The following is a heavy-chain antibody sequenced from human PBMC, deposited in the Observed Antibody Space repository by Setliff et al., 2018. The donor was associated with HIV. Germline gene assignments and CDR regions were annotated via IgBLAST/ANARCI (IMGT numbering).Heavy chain of an antibody. CDR3: ATGGDSPLVKGYYFAF. CDR1: GYPFTGYY. Sequence: GASVKVSCKASGYPFTGYYIHWVRQAPGQGLEWMGWINPDSGGSVSAEKLQGRVTMTRDTSISTAYLELNSLISADTAVYYCATGGDSPLVKGYYFAFWGQGTLVTV. J-gene: IGHJ4*02. V-gene: IGHV1-2*02. D-gene: IGHD5-18*01. CDR2: INPDSGGS.